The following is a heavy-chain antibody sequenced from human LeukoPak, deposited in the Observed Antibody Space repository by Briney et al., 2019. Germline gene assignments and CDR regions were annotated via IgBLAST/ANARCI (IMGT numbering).Heavy chain of an antibody. V-gene: IGHV4-59*08. CDR3: ARHRRNLNEDRFREGEPNFDY. CDR1: GDSVSSVY. J-gene: IGHJ4*02. D-gene: IGHD1-14*01. CDR2: IYYNGYT. Sequence: SETLSLTCNVSGDSVSSVYWSWIRQPPGKGLEWIGYIYYNGYTDYNPSLKSRVTISVDTSKNQLSLHMSSVTASDSAIYYCARHRRNLNEDRFREGEPNFDYWGQGTLVTVSS.